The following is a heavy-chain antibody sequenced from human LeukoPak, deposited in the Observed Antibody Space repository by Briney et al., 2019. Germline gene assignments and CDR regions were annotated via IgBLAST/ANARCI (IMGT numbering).Heavy chain of an antibody. V-gene: IGHV4-38-2*02. CDR3: AISTLVERRYSYDYGMDV. Sequence: PSETLSLTCTVSGGSISSHYWGWIRQPPGKGLEWIGSIYHSGSTYYNPSLKSRVTISVDTSKNQFSLKLSSVTAADTAVYYCAISTLVERRYSYDYGMDVWGQGTTVTVSS. CDR2: IYHSGST. CDR1: GGSISSHY. D-gene: IGHD5-18*01. J-gene: IGHJ6*02.